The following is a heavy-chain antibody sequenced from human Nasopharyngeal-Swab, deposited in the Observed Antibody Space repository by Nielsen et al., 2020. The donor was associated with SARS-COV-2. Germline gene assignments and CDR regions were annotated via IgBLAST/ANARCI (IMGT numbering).Heavy chain of an antibody. CDR2: ISAYNGNT. Sequence: ASVKVSCKASGYTFTSYGISCVRQAPGQGLEWMGWISAYNGNTNYAQKLQGRVTMTTDTSTSTAYMELRSLRSDDTAVYYCARIPRAGYYDSSGQGPYYYGMDVWGQGTTVTVSS. D-gene: IGHD3-22*01. V-gene: IGHV1-18*04. CDR3: ARIPRAGYYDSSGQGPYYYGMDV. CDR1: GYTFTSYG. J-gene: IGHJ6*02.